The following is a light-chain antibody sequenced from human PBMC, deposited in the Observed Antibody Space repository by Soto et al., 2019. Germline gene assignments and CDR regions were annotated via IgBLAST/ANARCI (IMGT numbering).Light chain of an antibody. J-gene: IGKJ1*01. CDR2: DAS. CDR1: QSLKSW. CDR3: QQYNSFSCT. V-gene: IGKV1-5*01. Sequence: LQMTQSPSTLSASVGDRVTITCRASQSLKSWLVWYQQKPGKAPKLLIYDASSLKSGVPSRFSGSGSGTEFTLTISSLQPDDFATYYCQQYNSFSCTFGQGTKVDIK.